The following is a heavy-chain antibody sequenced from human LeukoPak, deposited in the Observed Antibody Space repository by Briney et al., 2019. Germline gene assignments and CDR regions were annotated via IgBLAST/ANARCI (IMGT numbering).Heavy chain of an antibody. Sequence: PSETLSLTCAVSGYSISSGYYWGWIRQPPGKGLEWIGSIYHSGSTYYNPSLKSRVTISVDTSKNQFSLKLSSVTAADTAVYYRARQGSLLTGAFDIWGQGTMVTVSS. CDR2: IYHSGST. V-gene: IGHV4-38-2*01. D-gene: IGHD4/OR15-4a*01. J-gene: IGHJ3*02. CDR3: ARQGSLLTGAFDI. CDR1: GYSISSGYY.